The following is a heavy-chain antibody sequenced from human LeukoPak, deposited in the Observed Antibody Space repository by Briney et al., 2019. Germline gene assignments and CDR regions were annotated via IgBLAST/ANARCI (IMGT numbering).Heavy chain of an antibody. J-gene: IGHJ3*01. CDR1: GFTFSSYG. CDR2: ISYDGSNK. Sequence: GGSLRLSCAASGFTFSSYGMHWVRQAPGKGLEWVAVISYDGSNKYYADSVKGRFTISRANSKNTLYLQMNSLRAEDTAVYYCAKCLLPSGDTAMVREWGQGTMVTVSS. CDR3: AKCLLPSGDTAMVRE. D-gene: IGHD5-18*01. V-gene: IGHV3-30*18.